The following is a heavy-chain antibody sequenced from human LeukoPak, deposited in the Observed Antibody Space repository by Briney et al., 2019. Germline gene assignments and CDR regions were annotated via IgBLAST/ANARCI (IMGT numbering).Heavy chain of an antibody. CDR2: IIPIFGTA. CDR3: ARGRDGGNWFDP. J-gene: IGHJ5*02. D-gene: IGHD4-23*01. CDR1: GYTFTGYY. Sequence: GASVKVSCKASGYTFTGYYMHWVRQAPGQGLEWMGGIIPIFGTANYAQKFQGRVTITADESTSTAYMELSSLRSEDTAVYYCARGRDGGNWFDPWGQGTLVTVSS. V-gene: IGHV1-69*13.